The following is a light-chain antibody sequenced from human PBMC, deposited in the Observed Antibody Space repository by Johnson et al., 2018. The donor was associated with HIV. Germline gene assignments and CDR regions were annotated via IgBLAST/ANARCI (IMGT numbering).Light chain of an antibody. CDR3: GTWASSLSALYV. J-gene: IGLJ1*01. Sequence: QAVLTQPPSVSAAPGQKVTISCSGSSSNIGNNYVSWYQQFPGTAPKLVIYDNNKRPSGIPDRFSGSKSGTSATLGITGLQTGDEADYYCGTWASSLSALYVFGTGTKVTVL. CDR2: DNN. CDR1: SSNIGNNY. V-gene: IGLV1-51*01.